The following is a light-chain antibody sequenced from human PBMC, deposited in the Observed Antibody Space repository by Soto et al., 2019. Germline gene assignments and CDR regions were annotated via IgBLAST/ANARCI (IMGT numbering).Light chain of an antibody. CDR1: SSNIGAGYD. V-gene: IGLV1-51*01. Sequence: QSVLTQPPSVSGAPGQRVTISCTGSSSNIGAGYDVHWYQQLPGTAPKLHIYDNNKRPSGIPDRFSGSKSGTSATLGISGLQSGDEADYYCGTWDSSLSAAVFGGGTQLTVL. CDR2: DNN. CDR3: GTWDSSLSAAV. J-gene: IGLJ7*01.